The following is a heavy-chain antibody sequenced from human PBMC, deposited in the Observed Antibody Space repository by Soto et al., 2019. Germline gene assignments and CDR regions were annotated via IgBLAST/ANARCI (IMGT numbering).Heavy chain of an antibody. Sequence: SETLSLTCTVSGGSISSGGYYWSWIRQHPGKGLEWIGYIYYSGSTYYNPSLKSRVTISVDTSKNQFSLKLSSVTAADTAVYYCARVGGSGSCDQYNWYDPWGQGTLVTVSS. CDR2: IYYSGST. D-gene: IGHD3-10*01. CDR3: ARVGGSGSCDQYNWYDP. J-gene: IGHJ5*02. CDR1: GGSISSGGYY. V-gene: IGHV4-31*03.